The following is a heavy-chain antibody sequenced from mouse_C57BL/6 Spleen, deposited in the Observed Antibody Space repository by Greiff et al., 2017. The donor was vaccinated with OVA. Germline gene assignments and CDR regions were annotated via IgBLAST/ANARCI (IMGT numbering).Heavy chain of an antibody. CDR3: ARMGMLLRLYYYAMYY. J-gene: IGHJ4*01. CDR2: INPSNGGT. Sequence: QVQLQQPGTDLVKPGASVKLSCKASGYTFTSYWMHWVKQRPGQGLEWIGNINPSNGGTNYNEKFKSKATLTVDKSSSTAYMQRSSLTSEDSAVYYCARMGMLLRLYYYAMYYWGQGTSVTVSS. CDR1: GYTFTSYW. D-gene: IGHD1-1*01. V-gene: IGHV1-53*01.